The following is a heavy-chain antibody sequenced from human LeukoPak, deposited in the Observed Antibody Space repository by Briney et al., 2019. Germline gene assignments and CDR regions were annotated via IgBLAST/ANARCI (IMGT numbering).Heavy chain of an antibody. D-gene: IGHD6-13*01. CDR1: GYTFTSYG. V-gene: IGHV1-18*01. J-gene: IGHJ4*02. Sequence: ASVKVSCKASGYTFTSYGISWVRQAPGQGLEWMGWISAYNGNTNYAQELQGRVTMTTDTSTSTAYMELRSLRSDDTAVYYCARDRLSIAAAWSDYWGQGTLVTVSS. CDR2: ISAYNGNT. CDR3: ARDRLSIAAAWSDY.